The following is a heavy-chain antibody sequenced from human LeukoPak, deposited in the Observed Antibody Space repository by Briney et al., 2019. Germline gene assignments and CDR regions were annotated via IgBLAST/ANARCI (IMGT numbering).Heavy chain of an antibody. J-gene: IGHJ4*02. CDR3: ARQGSSTTCWQTIDY. CDR1: GYSFTNYW. D-gene: IGHD2/OR15-2a*01. V-gene: IGHV5-51*01. Sequence: GESLKISCQGSGYSFTNYWIGWARQMPGKGLECMGIINPVDSETRYSPSFQGQVTISVDKSITTASLQWSSLRASDTAMYYCARQGSSTTCWQTIDYWGQGTLVSVSS. CDR2: INPVDSET.